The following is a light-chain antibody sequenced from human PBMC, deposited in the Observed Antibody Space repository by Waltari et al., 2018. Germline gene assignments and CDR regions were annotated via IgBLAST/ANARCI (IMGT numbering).Light chain of an antibody. CDR3: SSYAGGNNPYV. CDR2: EVS. J-gene: IGLJ1*01. V-gene: IGLV2-8*01. Sequence: QSALTQPPSASGSRGQSVTISCTGTRSDVGSYKYVSWYQQYPGKAPKLLIYEVSKRPAGVSDRFSGSKSWNTASLTVSGLQADDEADYYCSSYAGGNNPYVFGTGTKVTVL. CDR1: RSDVGSYKY.